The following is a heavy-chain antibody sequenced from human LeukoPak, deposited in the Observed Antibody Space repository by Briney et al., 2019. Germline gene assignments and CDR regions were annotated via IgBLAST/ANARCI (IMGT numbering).Heavy chain of an antibody. D-gene: IGHD2-21*02. CDR2: IYYSGST. Sequence: SETLSLTCTVSGGSISSYYWTWIRQPPGKGLEWIGYIYYSGSTNYNPSLKSRVTISVDTSKNQFSLKLSSVTAADTAVYYCARQAYCGGDCPAGGYWGQGTLVTVSS. CDR1: GGSISSYY. CDR3: ARQAYCGGDCPAGGY. V-gene: IGHV4-59*08. J-gene: IGHJ4*02.